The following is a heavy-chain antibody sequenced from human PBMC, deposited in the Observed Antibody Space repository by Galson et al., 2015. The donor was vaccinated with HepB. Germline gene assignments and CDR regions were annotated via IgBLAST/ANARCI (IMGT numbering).Heavy chain of an antibody. CDR2: IYNNGDI. V-gene: IGHV4-4*07. D-gene: IGHD1-26*01. J-gene: IGHJ5*02. CDR1: GGSISGYY. Sequence: SETLSLTCTVSGGSISGYYWTWIRQPAGKGMEWIGRIYNNGDIKYNPSLKSRVTMAVDTSTNQISLKLRSVTAADTAVYYCAKNNGTYYGPFDPWGQGTLVTVSS. CDR3: AKNNGTYYGPFDP.